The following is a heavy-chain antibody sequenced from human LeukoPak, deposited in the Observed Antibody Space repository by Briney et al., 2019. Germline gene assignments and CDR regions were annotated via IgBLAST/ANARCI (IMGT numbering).Heavy chain of an antibody. CDR3: ARERPSSYYFDY. Sequence: ASVKVSCKASGYPVNNFFTHWVRQAPGQGLEWVGIIYPSGGSASFAQKFQGRVTMTKDTSTSTFYMELSSLRSEDTAVYYCARERPSSYYFDYWGQGTLVTVSS. V-gene: IGHV1-46*02. D-gene: IGHD6-6*01. CDR2: IYPSGGSA. J-gene: IGHJ4*02. CDR1: GYPVNNFF.